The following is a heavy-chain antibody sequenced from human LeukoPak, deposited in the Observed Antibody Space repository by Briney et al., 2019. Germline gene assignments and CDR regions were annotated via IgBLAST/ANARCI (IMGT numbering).Heavy chain of an antibody. CDR2: IYHSGST. J-gene: IGHJ5*02. Sequence: SQTLSLTCAVSGGSISSGGYSWSWIRQPPGKGLEWIGYIYHSGSTYYNPSLKSRVTISVDRSKNQLSLKLSSVTAADTAVYYCATMDCSGGSCYSGFDPWGQGTLVTVSS. V-gene: IGHV4-30-2*01. D-gene: IGHD2-15*01. CDR3: ATMDCSGGSCYSGFDP. CDR1: GGSISSGGYS.